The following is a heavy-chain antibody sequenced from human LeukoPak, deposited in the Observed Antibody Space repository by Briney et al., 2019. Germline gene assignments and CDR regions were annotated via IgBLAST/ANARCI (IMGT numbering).Heavy chain of an antibody. CDR1: GGSISSYY. CDR2: IYYSGST. V-gene: IGHV4-59*08. D-gene: IGHD6-6*01. CDR3: ARLRVYSSSYYFDY. Sequence: PSETLSLTCTVSGGSISSYYWSWIRQPPGKGLEWIGYIYYSGSTNYNPSLKSRVTISVDTSKNQFSLKLSSMTAADTAVYYCARLRVYSSSYYFDYWGQGTLVTVSS. J-gene: IGHJ4*02.